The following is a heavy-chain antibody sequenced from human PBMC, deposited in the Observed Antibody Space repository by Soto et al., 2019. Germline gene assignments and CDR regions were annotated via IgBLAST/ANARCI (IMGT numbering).Heavy chain of an antibody. D-gene: IGHD6-6*01. CDR2: IIRIFGTA. J-gene: IGHJ2*01. Sequence: QVQLVQSGAEVKKPGSSVKVSCKASGGTFSSYAISWVLQAPGQGLEWMGGIIRIFGTANYAQKFQGRVTITADESTSTAYMELCRIRCEDTAVYYCARTIPPLLCSSSSRGVWYFDLWGRGNLVTVSS. V-gene: IGHV1-69*01. CDR1: GGTFSSYA. CDR3: ARTIPPLLCSSSSRGVWYFDL.